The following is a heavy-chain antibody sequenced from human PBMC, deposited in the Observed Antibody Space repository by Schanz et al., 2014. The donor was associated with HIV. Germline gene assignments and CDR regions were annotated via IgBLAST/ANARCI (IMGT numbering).Heavy chain of an antibody. J-gene: IGHJ4*02. V-gene: IGHV1-2*02. D-gene: IGHD3-10*01. Sequence: QVQLVQSGVEVKKPGASVKVSCKASGYSFTASYIHWVRQAPGQGPEWMGWIDPKIGGTQLAQKFQGRVTMTRNTPRSTAYLTLNNLTSEDTAVYFCARGPAYGKTTYNFDFWGQGTLVAVSS. CDR3: ARGPAYGKTTYNFDF. CDR2: IDPKIGGT. CDR1: GYSFTASY.